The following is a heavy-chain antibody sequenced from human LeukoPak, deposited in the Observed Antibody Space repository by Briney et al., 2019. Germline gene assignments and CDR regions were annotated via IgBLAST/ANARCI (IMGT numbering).Heavy chain of an antibody. CDR3: AEGAVAGHY. CDR1: GGSISSSNW. CDR2: IYYSGST. D-gene: IGHD6-19*01. Sequence: SETLSLTCAVSGGSISSSNWWSWVRQPPGKGLEWIGYIYYSGSTNYNPSLKSRVTISVDTSKNQFSLKLSSVTAADTAVYYCAEGAVAGHYWGQGTLVTVSS. V-gene: IGHV4-4*02. J-gene: IGHJ4*02.